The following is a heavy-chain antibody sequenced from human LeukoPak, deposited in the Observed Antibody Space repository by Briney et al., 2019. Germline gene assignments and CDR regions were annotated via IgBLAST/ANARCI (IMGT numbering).Heavy chain of an antibody. CDR2: ISYDGSNK. V-gene: IGHV3-30*03. CDR3: ARDSSSWYGTPYFAY. J-gene: IGHJ4*02. D-gene: IGHD6-13*01. Sequence: GGSLRLSCAASGFTFSSYGMHWVRQAPGKGLEWVAVISYDGSNKYYADSVKGRFTISRDNSKNTLYLQMNSLRAEDTAVYYCARDSSSWYGTPYFAYWGQGTLVTVSS. CDR1: GFTFSSYG.